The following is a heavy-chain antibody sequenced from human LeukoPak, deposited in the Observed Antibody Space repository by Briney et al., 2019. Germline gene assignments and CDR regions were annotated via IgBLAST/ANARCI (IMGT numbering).Heavy chain of an antibody. Sequence: GGSLRLSCAASGFTVSSNYMSWVRQAPGKGLEWVSVIYSGGSTYYADSVKGRFTISRDNSKNTLYLQMNSLRAEDTAVYYCARVLRGGLEYFDYWGQGTLVTVSS. CDR2: IYSGGST. J-gene: IGHJ4*02. CDR1: GFTVSSNY. V-gene: IGHV3-66*01. CDR3: ARVLRGGLEYFDY.